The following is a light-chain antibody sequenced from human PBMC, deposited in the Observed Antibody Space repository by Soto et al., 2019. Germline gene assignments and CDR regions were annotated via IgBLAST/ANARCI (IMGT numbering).Light chain of an antibody. CDR2: GAS. CDR1: QILSSN. Sequence: EIVLTQSPGTLSLSPGEGATLSCRASQILSSNYLAGYQQKPGQAPRLLIYGASTRATGIPARFSGSGSGTEFTLTISSLQSEDFAVYYCQQYNNWRPITFGQGTRLEIK. J-gene: IGKJ5*01. V-gene: IGKV3D-15*01. CDR3: QQYNNWRPIT.